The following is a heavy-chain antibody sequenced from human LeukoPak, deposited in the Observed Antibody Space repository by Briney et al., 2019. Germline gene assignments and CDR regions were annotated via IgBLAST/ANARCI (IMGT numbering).Heavy chain of an antibody. CDR2: IYSGGST. D-gene: IGHD5/OR15-5a*01. CDR3: ARASTVSTILLQE. V-gene: IGHV3-66*02. J-gene: IGHJ4*02. CDR1: GFTVSSNY. Sequence: PGGSLRLSCAASGFTVSSNYMSCVRQAPGKGLEWVSVIYSGGSTYYADSVKGRFNISRDNYKNTLYLQMTGLRAEDTAVYYCARASTVSTILLQEWGQGTLVTVSS.